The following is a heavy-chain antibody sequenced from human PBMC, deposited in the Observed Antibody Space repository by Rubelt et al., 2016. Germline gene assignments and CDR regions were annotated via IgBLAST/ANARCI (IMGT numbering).Heavy chain of an antibody. CDR3: ARIYLEYTISPDALDI. Sequence: GKGLEWIGEISHTGSTKYNPSLKSRVTISVDTSRDQFSLSLASATAADTAIYYCARIYLEYTISPDALDIWGQGTMVTVSS. D-gene: IGHD1-1*01. J-gene: IGHJ3*02. V-gene: IGHV4-34*01. CDR2: ISHTGST.